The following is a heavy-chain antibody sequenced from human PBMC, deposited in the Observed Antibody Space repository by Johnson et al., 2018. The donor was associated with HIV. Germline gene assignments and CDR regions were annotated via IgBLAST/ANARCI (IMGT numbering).Heavy chain of an antibody. D-gene: IGHD3-16*01. J-gene: IGHJ3*02. Sequence: VQLVESGGGLVQPGGSLRLSCAASGFTVSSNYMSWVRQAPGKGLEWVGRIKSKTDGGTTDYAAPVKGRFTISRDDSKNTLYLQMNSLRAEDTAVYYCTTGVFHAFDMWGQGTMGTVSS. CDR3: TTGVFHAFDM. V-gene: IGHV3-15*05. CDR1: GFTVSSNY. CDR2: IKSKTDGGTT.